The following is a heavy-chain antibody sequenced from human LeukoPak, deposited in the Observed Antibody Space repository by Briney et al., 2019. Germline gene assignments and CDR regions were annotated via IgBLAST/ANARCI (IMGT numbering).Heavy chain of an antibody. CDR3: AKDKLGAGGQSDY. CDR2: ISGSGGGT. J-gene: IGHJ4*02. V-gene: IGHV3-23*01. D-gene: IGHD6-13*01. CDR1: GFTFSSYA. Sequence: GGSLRLSCAASGFTFSSYAMSWVRQAPGKGLEWVSSISGSGGGTYYTDSVQGRFTMSRDNSKNTLSLQMNSLRAEDTAPYYCAKDKLGAGGQSDYWGQGTLVTVSS.